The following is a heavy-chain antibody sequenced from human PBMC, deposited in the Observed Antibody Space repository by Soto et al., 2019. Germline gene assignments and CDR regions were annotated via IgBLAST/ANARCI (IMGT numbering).Heavy chain of an antibody. D-gene: IGHD2-2*01. J-gene: IGHJ4*01. CDR1: GFTFSSYG. Sequence: QVQLVESGGGVVQPGRSLRLSCAASGFTFSSYGMHWVRQAPGKGLEWVAVIWYDGSNKYYADSVKGRFTISRDHSKNTLYLQMNSLRSEDTAVYYCASRSPALDYWGHGTLVSVSS. V-gene: IGHV3-33*01. CDR2: IWYDGSNK. CDR3: ASRSPALDY.